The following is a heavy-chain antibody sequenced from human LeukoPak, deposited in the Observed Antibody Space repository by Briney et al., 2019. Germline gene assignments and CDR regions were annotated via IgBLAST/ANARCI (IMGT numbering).Heavy chain of an antibody. D-gene: IGHD2-15*01. CDR3: ARVLRYCSGGNCYSGGLGYMDV. CDR2: IGTAGDT. V-gene: IGHV3-13*01. CDR1: GFTFSSYD. Sequence: PGGSLRLSCTASGFTFSSYDMHWVRQGTGKGLEWVSAIGTAGDTYYGGSVKGRFTISRENAKNSLYLQMNSLRAEDTAVYYCARVLRYCSGGNCYSGGLGYMDVWGKGTTVTISS. J-gene: IGHJ6*03.